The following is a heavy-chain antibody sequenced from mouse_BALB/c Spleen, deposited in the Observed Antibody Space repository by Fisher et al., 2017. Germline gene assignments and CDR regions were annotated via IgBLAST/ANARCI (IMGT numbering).Heavy chain of an antibody. Sequence: KFKGKATLTVDKSSSTAYMQLSSPTSEDSAVYYCASYAMDYWGQGTSVTVSS. CDR3: ASYAMDY. V-gene: IGHV1S81*02. J-gene: IGHJ4*01.